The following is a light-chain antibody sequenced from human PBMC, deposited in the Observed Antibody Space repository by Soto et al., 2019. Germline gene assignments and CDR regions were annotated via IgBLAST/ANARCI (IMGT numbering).Light chain of an antibody. J-gene: IGKJ1*01. CDR2: GAS. Sequence: EIVMTQSPATLSVSPGERATLSCRASQSVSSNLAWYQQKPGQAPSLLIYGASTRATGIPARFSGSGSGTEFTLTISSLQSEDFAVYYCQQYNNWPRTVGQGTKVDI. CDR1: QSVSSN. V-gene: IGKV3-15*01. CDR3: QQYNNWPRT.